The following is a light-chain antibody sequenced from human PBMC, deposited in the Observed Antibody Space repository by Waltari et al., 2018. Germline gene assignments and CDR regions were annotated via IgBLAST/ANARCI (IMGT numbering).Light chain of an antibody. Sequence: QMTQSPSALSASVGDRVNISCRASQNIYSNLAGYQQKPGKAPKLLIYAASSLQSGIPSRFSGSGSGTDFTLTISSLQPEDSAAYYCQHYYDNPLTFGGGTKVEIK. CDR2: AAS. CDR1: QNIYSN. J-gene: IGKJ4*01. CDR3: QHYYDNPLT. V-gene: IGKV1-6*01.